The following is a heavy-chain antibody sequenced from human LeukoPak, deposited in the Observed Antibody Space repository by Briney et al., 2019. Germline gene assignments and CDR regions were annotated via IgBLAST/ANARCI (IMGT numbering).Heavy chain of an antibody. CDR2: ISAYNGNT. J-gene: IGHJ4*02. CDR1: GYTFTSYG. D-gene: IGHD1-1*01. V-gene: IGHV1-18*01. Sequence: GASVKVSCKASGYTFTSYGISWVRQPPGQGLEWMGWISAYNGNTKYAQKFQGRVTMTTDTSTSTAYMELRSLRSDDTAVYYCARELTISNFDYWGQGTLVTVSS. CDR3: ARELTISNFDY.